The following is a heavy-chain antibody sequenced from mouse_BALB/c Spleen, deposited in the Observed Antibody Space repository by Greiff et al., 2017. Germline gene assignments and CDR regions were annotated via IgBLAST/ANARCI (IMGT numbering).Heavy chain of an antibody. V-gene: IGHV5-4*02. J-gene: IGHJ4*01. CDR3: ARGALLTYAMDY. CDR1: GFTFSDYY. CDR2: ISDGGSYT. D-gene: IGHD1-1*01. Sequence: EVQRVESGGGLVKPGGSLKLSCAASGFTFSDYYMYWVRQTPEKRLEWVATISDGGSYTYYPDSVKGRFTISRDNAKNNLYLQMSSLKSEDTAMYYCARGALLTYAMDYWGQGTSVTVSS.